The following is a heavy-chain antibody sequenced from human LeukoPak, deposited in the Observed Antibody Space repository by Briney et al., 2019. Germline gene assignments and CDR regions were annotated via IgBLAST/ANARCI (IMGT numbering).Heavy chain of an antibody. J-gene: IGHJ5*02. D-gene: IGHD3-9*01. V-gene: IGHV4-30-4*01. CDR3: VFTPRDDWLFA. Sequence: SETLSLTCTVSGGSISSGDYYWSWIRQPPGKGLEWIGYIYYSGSTYYNPSLKSRVTISVDTSKNQFSLKLSSVTAADTAVYYCVFTPRDDWLFAWGQGTLVTVSS. CDR1: GGSISSGDYY. CDR2: IYYSGST.